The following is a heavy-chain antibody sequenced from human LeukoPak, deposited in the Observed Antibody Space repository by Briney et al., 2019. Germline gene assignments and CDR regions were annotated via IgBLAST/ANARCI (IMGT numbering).Heavy chain of an antibody. V-gene: IGHV3-74*01. Sequence: QPGGSLRLSCAASGFTFSTYWMHWVRQAPGKGLVWVSRISSDGGNTLYADSVKGRFTISRDNINDTMYLQMDSLRGEDTAVYYCAREWELRGAYYMDVWGKGTTVTVSS. CDR1: GFTFSTYW. CDR3: AREWELRGAYYMDV. J-gene: IGHJ6*03. CDR2: ISSDGGNT. D-gene: IGHD1-26*01.